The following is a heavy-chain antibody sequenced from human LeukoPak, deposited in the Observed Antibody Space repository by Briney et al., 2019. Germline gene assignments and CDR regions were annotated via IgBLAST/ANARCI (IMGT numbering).Heavy chain of an antibody. CDR1: GFTFSSYA. CDR3: ARGSGMDV. Sequence: PGGSLRLSCAASGFTFSSYAMSWVRQAPGKGLECVSVIYSGGSTDYADSVKGRFTISRDNSKNTLYLQMNSLRAEDTAVYYCARGSGMDVWGQGTTVTVSS. V-gene: IGHV3-23*03. CDR2: IYSGGST. J-gene: IGHJ6*02.